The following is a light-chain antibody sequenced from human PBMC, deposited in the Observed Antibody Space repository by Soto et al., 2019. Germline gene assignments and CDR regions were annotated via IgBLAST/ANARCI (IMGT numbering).Light chain of an antibody. CDR1: QSVSSN. Sequence: EIVMTQSPATLSVSPGERATLSCRASQSVSSNLAWYQQKPGQAPRLLISGASSRAADIPDRFSGSGSGTDFTLTISRPEPEDFAVYYCQQYGSSGTFGQGTKVDI. J-gene: IGKJ1*01. V-gene: IGKV3-20*01. CDR3: QQYGSSGT. CDR2: GAS.